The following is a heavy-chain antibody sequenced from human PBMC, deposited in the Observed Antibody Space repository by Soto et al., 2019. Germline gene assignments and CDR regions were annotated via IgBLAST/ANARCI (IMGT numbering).Heavy chain of an antibody. CDR2: SRNKANSYST. Sequence: EVQLVESGGGLVQPGGSLRLSCAASGFTFSDHYMDWVRQAPGKGLEWVGRSRNKANSYSTEYAASVKGRFTISRDESKISLYLQMNSLKTDDTAVYYCARFSGSYTRGLDYWGQGTLVTVSS. D-gene: IGHD1-26*01. J-gene: IGHJ4*02. V-gene: IGHV3-72*01. CDR3: ARFSGSYTRGLDY. CDR1: GFTFSDHY.